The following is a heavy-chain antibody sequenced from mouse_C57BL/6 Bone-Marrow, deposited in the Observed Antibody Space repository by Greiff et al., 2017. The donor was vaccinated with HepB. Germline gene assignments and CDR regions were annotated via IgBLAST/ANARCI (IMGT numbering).Heavy chain of an antibody. CDR1: GYTFTDYY. Sequence: VQLQQSGAELVKPGASVKISCKASGYTFTDYYINWVKQRPGQGLEWIGKIGPGSGSTYYNEKFKGKATLTADNSSSTAYMQLSSLTSEDSAVYFCARHLYYYGSSYWYFDVWGTGTTVTVSS. D-gene: IGHD1-1*01. CDR2: IGPGSGST. J-gene: IGHJ1*03. V-gene: IGHV1-77*01. CDR3: ARHLYYYGSSYWYFDV.